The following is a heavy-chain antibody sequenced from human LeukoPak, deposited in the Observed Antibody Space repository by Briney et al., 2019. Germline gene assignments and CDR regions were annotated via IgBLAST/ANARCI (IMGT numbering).Heavy chain of an antibody. CDR2: INYSGST. V-gene: IGHV4-31*03. J-gene: IGHJ5*02. Sequence: TLSLTCTVSGGSISGGGDYWSWIRQHSGKDLEWIGYINYSGSTFYNPSLKSRVTISVDTSNNQFSLKLSSVTAADTAVYYCARAPIYNQHADWFDPWGQGTLVTVSS. CDR1: GGSISGGGDY. D-gene: IGHD5-24*01. CDR3: ARAPIYNQHADWFDP.